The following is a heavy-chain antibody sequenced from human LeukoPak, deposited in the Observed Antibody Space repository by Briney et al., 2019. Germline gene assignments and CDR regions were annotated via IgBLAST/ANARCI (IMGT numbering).Heavy chain of an antibody. V-gene: IGHV1-2*02. D-gene: IGHD6-13*01. CDR2: INPNSGGT. CDR3: ARGYRQQLATDAFDI. CDR1: GYTFTGYY. J-gene: IGHJ3*02. Sequence: ASVKVSCKASGYTFTGYYMHWVRQAPGQGLEWMGWINPNSGGTNYAQKFQGRVTMTRDTSISTAYMELSRLRSDDTAVYYCARGYRQQLATDAFDIWGQGTMVTVSS.